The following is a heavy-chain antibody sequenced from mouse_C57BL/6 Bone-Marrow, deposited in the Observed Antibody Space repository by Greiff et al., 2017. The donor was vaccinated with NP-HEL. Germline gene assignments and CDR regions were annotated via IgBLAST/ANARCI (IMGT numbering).Heavy chain of an antibody. CDR1: GYTFTSYG. V-gene: IGHV1-81*01. CDR3: ARGGVRRAMDY. D-gene: IGHD2-14*01. Sequence: VKVVESGAELARPGASVKLSCKASGYTFTSYGISWVKQRTGQGLEWIGEIYPRSGNTYYNEKFKGKATLTADKSSCTAYMELRSLTSEDSAVYFCARGGVRRAMDYWGQGTSVTVSS. CDR2: IYPRSGNT. J-gene: IGHJ4*01.